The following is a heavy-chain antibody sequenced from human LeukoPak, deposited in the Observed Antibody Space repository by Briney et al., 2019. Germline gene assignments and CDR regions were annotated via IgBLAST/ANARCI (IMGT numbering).Heavy chain of an antibody. CDR3: ARDPGHTFDY. J-gene: IGHJ4*02. Sequence: ETLSLTCTVSGYSISSGYYWGWVRQAPGKGLEWVSSISSSSSYIYYADSVKGRFTISRDNAKNSLYLQMNSLRAEDTAVYYCARDPGHTFDYWGQGTLVTVSS. CDR1: GYSISSGYY. D-gene: IGHD2-8*02. V-gene: IGHV3-21*01. CDR2: ISSSSSYI.